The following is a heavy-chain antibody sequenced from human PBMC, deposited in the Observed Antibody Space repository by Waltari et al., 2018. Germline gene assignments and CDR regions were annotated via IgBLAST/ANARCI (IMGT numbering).Heavy chain of an antibody. D-gene: IGHD6-6*01. CDR3: ARDRIAADYYYGMDV. CDR2: IIPILGIA. V-gene: IGHV1-69*08. CDR1: GGTFSSYT. Sequence: QAQLVQSGAEVKKPGSSVKVSCKASGGTFSSYTISWVRQAPGQGLEWMGRIIPILGIANYAQKFQGRVTITADKSTSTAYMELSSLRSEDTAVYYCARDRIAADYYYGMDVWGQGTTVTVSS. J-gene: IGHJ6*02.